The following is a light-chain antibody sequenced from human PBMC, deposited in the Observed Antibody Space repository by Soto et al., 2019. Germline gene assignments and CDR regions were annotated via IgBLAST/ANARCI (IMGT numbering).Light chain of an antibody. Sequence: DIVMTQSPLSLPVTPGEPASISCRSSQSLLHSNGYNYLDWYLQKPGQSPQLLIYLGSNRASGDPDRFSGGGSGTDFTLTISRLEPEDFAVYYCHQFSSYPLTFGGGTKVDIK. CDR1: QSLLHSNGYNY. CDR3: HQFSSYPLT. V-gene: IGKV2-28*01. J-gene: IGKJ4*01. CDR2: LGS.